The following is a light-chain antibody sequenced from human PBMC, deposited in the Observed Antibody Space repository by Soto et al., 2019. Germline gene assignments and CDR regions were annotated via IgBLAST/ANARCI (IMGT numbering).Light chain of an antibody. Sequence: IVLTQSPGTLSLSPGERATLSCRASQSVGSSYLAWYQQKLGQAPRLLIYGASSRATDIPDRFSGSGSGTDFTLTIRRLEPEDFAVYYCQQYGDSSYTFGQGTKLEIK. CDR3: QQYGDSSYT. CDR2: GAS. V-gene: IGKV3-20*01. J-gene: IGKJ2*01. CDR1: QSVGSSY.